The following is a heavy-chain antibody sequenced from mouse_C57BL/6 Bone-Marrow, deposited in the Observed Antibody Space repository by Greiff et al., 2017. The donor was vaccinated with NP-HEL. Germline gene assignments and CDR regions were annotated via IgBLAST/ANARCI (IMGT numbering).Heavy chain of an antibody. CDR1: GYTFTGYW. Sequence: QVQLQQSGAELMKPGASVKLSCKATGYTFTGYWIEWVKQRPGHGLEWIGEILPGSGSTNYNEKFKGKATFTADTSSNTAYMQLSSLTTEDSAIYYCAGIYYYGSSYVRYYAMDYWGQGTSVTVSS. V-gene: IGHV1-9*01. D-gene: IGHD1-1*01. CDR2: ILPGSGST. J-gene: IGHJ4*01. CDR3: AGIYYYGSSYVRYYAMDY.